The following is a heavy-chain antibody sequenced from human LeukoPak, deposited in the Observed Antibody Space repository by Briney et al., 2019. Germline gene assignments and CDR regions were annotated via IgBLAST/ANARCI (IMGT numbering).Heavy chain of an antibody. CDR3: ARGLGYSGGWNPYY. Sequence: PSETLSLTCAVYGGSFSGYYWSWIRQPPGKGLEWIGEINHSGSTNYNPSLKSRVTISVDTSKNQFSLKLSSVTAADTAVYYCARGLGYSGGWNPYYWGQGTLVTVSS. CDR1: GGSFSGYY. V-gene: IGHV4-34*01. CDR2: INHSGST. D-gene: IGHD6-19*01. J-gene: IGHJ4*02.